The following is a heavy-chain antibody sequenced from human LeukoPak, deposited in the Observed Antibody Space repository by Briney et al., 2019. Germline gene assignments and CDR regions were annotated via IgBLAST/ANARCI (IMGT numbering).Heavy chain of an antibody. V-gene: IGHV1-18*01. Sequence: ASVKVSCKASGYTFTSYGISWVRQAPGQGLEWMGWISAYNGNTNYAQKLQGRVTMTTDTSTSTAYMELRSLRSDDTAVYYCARDLRYGDYHFFGYWGQGTLVTVSS. J-gene: IGHJ4*02. CDR1: GYTFTSYG. CDR2: ISAYNGNT. CDR3: ARDLRYGDYHFFGY. D-gene: IGHD4-17*01.